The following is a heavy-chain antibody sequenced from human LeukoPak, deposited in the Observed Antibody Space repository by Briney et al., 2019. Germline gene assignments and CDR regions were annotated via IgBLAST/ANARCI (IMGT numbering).Heavy chain of an antibody. J-gene: IGHJ6*03. CDR2: IYTSGGT. CDR1: GGSISSYY. Sequence: PSETLSLTCTVSGGSISSYYWSWIRQPPGKGLEWIGYIYTSGGTNYNPSLKSRVTISVDTSKNQFSLKLSSVTAADTAVYYCARSVRSRGLYYYMDVWGKGTMVTVSS. D-gene: IGHD5/OR15-5a*01. V-gene: IGHV4-4*09. CDR3: ARSVRSRGLYYYMDV.